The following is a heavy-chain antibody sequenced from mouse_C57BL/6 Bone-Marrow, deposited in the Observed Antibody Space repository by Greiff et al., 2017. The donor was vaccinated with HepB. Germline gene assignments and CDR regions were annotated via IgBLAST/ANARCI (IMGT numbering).Heavy chain of an antibody. CDR3: ARTYGSSGDY. J-gene: IGHJ4*01. CDR2: IYPGDGDT. D-gene: IGHD1-1*01. CDR1: GYAFSSSW. V-gene: IGHV1-82*01. Sequence: QVQLKESGPELVKPGASVKISCKASGYAFSSSWMNWVKQRPGKGLEWIGRIYPGDGDTNYNGKFKGKATLTADKSSSTAYMQLSSLTSEDSAVYFCARTYGSSGDYWGQGTSVTVSS.